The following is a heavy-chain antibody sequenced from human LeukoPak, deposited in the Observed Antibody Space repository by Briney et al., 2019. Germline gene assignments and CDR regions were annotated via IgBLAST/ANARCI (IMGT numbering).Heavy chain of an antibody. CDR3: ARAAYSSGGSTNYYYSYYMDV. CDR2: IIPIFGTA. V-gene: IGHV1-69*01. CDR1: GGTLSSYA. D-gene: IGHD6-19*01. Sequence: GSSVKVSCKASGGTLSSYAVTWVRQAPGQGLEWMAGIIPIFGTADYAQKFQGRVTIAADESTSTAYMELSSLRSEDTAVYYCARAAYSSGGSTNYYYSYYMDVWGTGTTVTVSS. J-gene: IGHJ6*03.